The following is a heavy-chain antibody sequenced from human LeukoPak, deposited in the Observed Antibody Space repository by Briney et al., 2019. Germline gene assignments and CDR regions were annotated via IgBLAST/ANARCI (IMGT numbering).Heavy chain of an antibody. J-gene: IGHJ3*02. D-gene: IGHD3-22*01. CDR2: ISWDGDTT. Sequence: PGGTLRLSCAASGFTFSNYGMNWVRQAPGKGLEWVSLISWDGDTTYYADSVKGRFTISRDNSKNSLYLQMNSLRTEDTALYYCAKARGLIGGAFDIWGQGTMVTVSS. V-gene: IGHV3-43*01. CDR3: AKARGLIGGAFDI. CDR1: GFTFSNYG.